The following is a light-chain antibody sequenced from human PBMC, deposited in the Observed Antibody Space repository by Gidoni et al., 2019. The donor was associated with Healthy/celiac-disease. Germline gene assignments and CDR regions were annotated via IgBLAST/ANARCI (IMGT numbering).Light chain of an antibody. CDR3: QQYNSWHT. J-gene: IGKJ2*01. V-gene: IGKV1-5*03. CDR1: QSISSW. CDR2: KAS. Sequence: DIQMTQSPSTLSASVGDRVTITCRASQSISSWLAWYQQKPGKAPKLLIYKASSLASGVPSRFSGSGSGTEFTLTISSLQPDDFATYYCQQYNSWHTFGQGTKLEIK.